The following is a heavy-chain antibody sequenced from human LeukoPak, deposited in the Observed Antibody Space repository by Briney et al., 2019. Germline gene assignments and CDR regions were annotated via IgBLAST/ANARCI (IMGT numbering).Heavy chain of an antibody. D-gene: IGHD6-6*01. CDR2: INHSGST. J-gene: IGHJ6*02. CDR3: ARGQGSSGWCYYGMDV. V-gene: IGHV4-34*01. CDR1: GGSFSGYY. Sequence: SETLSLTCAVYGGSFSGYYWSWIRQPPGKGLEWIGEINHSGSTNYNPSLKSRVTISVDTSKNQFSLKLSSVTAADTAVYYCARGQGSSGWCYYGMDVWGQGTTVTVSS.